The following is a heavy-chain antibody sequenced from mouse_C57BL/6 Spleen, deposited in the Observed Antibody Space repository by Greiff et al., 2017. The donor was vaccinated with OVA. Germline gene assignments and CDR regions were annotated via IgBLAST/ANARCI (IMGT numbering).Heavy chain of an antibody. CDR3: TRDMTTVVFDY. CDR2: ISSGGDYI. Sequence: EVNVVESGEGLVKPGGSLKLSCAASGFTFSSYAMSWVRQTPEKRLEWVAYISSGGDYIYYADTVKGRFTISRDNARHTLYLQMSSLKSEDTAMYYCTRDMTTVVFDYWGKGTTLTVSS. CDR1: GFTFSSYA. J-gene: IGHJ2*01. V-gene: IGHV5-9-1*02. D-gene: IGHD1-1*01.